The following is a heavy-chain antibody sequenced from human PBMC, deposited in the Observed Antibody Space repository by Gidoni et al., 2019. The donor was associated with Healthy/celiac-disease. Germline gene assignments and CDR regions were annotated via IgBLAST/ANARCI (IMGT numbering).Heavy chain of an antibody. V-gene: IGHV1-2*04. CDR3: SRGSGVQWLARLYNYFDY. Sequence: QVKLVQSGAELKKPGASVPAYSTAYGHTLTGYYTHWVRQAPGQRLDWMGWTNRNRGGTNFAQKFQGCVPMPRDTSISRAYMELSRLRSDDPAVYSCSRGSGVQWLARLYNYFDYWGHGTLFTVSS. CDR1: GHTLTGYY. D-gene: IGHD6-19*01. J-gene: IGHJ4*01. CDR2: TNRNRGGT.